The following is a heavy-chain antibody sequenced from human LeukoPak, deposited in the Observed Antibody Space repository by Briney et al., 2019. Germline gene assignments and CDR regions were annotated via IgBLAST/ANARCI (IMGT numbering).Heavy chain of an antibody. J-gene: IGHJ4*02. D-gene: IGHD5-18*01. Sequence: GASVQVSCKASGYTFTGFGISWVRQAPGKGLEWMGWISAYNGNTNYAQKLQGRVTMTTDTSTSTAYMEIRSLRSDDTAVYYCTRDLGVDTTMIFFDYWGQGSLVTVSS. CDR1: GYTFTGFG. CDR2: ISAYNGNT. CDR3: TRDLGVDTTMIFFDY. V-gene: IGHV1-18*01.